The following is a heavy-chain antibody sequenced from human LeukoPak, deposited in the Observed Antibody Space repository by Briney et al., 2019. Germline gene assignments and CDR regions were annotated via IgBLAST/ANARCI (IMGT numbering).Heavy chain of an antibody. D-gene: IGHD5-18*01. V-gene: IGHV3-7*04. CDR2: IQQDGSEK. CDR1: GFTFSDYW. CDR3: ARDRGFSYGIDF. Sequence: GGPLRLSCAASGFTFSDYWMSWVRQAPGKGLEWVANIQQDGSEKYYVDSVKGRFTISRDNAKKSLFLQVSSLRGEDTAVYYCARDRGFSYGIDFWGQGTLVTVSS. J-gene: IGHJ4*02.